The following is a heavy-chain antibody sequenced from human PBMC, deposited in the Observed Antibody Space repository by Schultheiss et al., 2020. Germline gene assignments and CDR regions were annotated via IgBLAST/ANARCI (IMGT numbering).Heavy chain of an antibody. D-gene: IGHD5-12*01. CDR2: ISSSGSTI. V-gene: IGHV3-11*01. J-gene: IGHJ4*02. Sequence: SCAASGFTFSDYYMSWIRQAPGKGLEWVSYISSSGSTIYYADSVKGRFTISRDNAKNSLYLQMGSLRAEDMAVYYCAKNTYDDYLDYWGQGTLVTVSS. CDR3: AKNTYDDYLDY. CDR1: GFTFSDYY.